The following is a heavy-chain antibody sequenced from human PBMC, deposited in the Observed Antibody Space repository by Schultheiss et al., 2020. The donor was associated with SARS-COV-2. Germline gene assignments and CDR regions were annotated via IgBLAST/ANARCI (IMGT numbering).Heavy chain of an antibody. J-gene: IGHJ6*03. CDR2: ISAYNGNT. D-gene: IGHD2-2*02. Sequence: ASVKVSCKASGGTFSSYTISWVRQAPGQGLEWMGWISAYNGNTNYAQKLQGRVTMTRDTSASTAYMELSSLRSEDTAVYYCARLGYCSSTSCYMEGYYYYYMDVWGKGTTVTVSS. CDR1: GGTFSSYT. CDR3: ARLGYCSSTSCYMEGYYYYYMDV. V-gene: IGHV1-18*01.